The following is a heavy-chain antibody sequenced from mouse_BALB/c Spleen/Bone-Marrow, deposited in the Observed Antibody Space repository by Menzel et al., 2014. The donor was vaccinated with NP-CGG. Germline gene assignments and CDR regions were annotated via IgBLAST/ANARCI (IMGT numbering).Heavy chain of an antibody. CDR1: DYTFTDYA. J-gene: IGHJ3*01. D-gene: IGHD2-1*01. CDR3: ASPIYYGNYEGFAY. V-gene: IGHV1-67*01. CDR2: ISTYSGNT. Sequence: VMLVESGPELVRPGVSVKISCKGSDYTFTDYAMHWVKQSHAKSLEWIGVISTYSGNTNYNQKFKGKATMTVDKSSSTAYMELARLTSEDSAIYYCASPIYYGNYEGFAYWGQGTLVTVSA.